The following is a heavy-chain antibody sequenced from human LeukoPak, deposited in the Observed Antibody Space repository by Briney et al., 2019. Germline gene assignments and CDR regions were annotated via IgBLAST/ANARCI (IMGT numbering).Heavy chain of an antibody. CDR2: ISSNSATV. CDR1: GFTFSSYS. V-gene: IGHV3-48*01. Sequence: PGGSLRLSCAASGFTFSSYSMNWVRQAPGKGPEWLSYISSNSATVYYADSVKGRFTVSRDNAKNSLYLQMNSLGAEDTAVYYCARDPRSWRDVWGQGPTVTASS. D-gene: IGHD3-16*02. CDR3: ARDPRSWRDV. J-gene: IGHJ6*02.